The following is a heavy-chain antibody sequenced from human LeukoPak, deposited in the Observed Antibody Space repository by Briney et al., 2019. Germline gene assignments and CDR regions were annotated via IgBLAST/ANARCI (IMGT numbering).Heavy chain of an antibody. J-gene: IGHJ4*02. CDR2: IYSGGTA. D-gene: IGHD4-11*01. Sequence: GGSLRLSCAASGSSVSANYMSWVRQAPGKGLEWVSLIYSGGTAYYADSVKGRFTISRDNSKNTVYLQMNSLRAEDTAIYYCARTLVTTGFDYWGQGTLVTVAS. CDR1: GSSVSANY. V-gene: IGHV3-53*01. CDR3: ARTLVTTGFDY.